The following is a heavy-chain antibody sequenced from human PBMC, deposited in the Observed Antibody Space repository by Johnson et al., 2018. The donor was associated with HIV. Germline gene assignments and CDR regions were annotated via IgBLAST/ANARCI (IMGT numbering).Heavy chain of an antibody. CDR3: AKDPAVVPPIYFDV. CDR1: GFTFSDHA. CDR2: LSGSGAAT. V-gene: IGHV3-23*01. J-gene: IGHJ3*01. D-gene: IGHD2-2*01. Sequence: VQLLESGGGLVQPGGSLRLSCAGSGFTFSDHAMGWVRQAPGKGLEWVSSLSGSGAATYYADSVKGRFTISRDNSNNKVFLQMNSLRAEDTAVYYCAKDPAVVPPIYFDVWGQGTMVTVSS.